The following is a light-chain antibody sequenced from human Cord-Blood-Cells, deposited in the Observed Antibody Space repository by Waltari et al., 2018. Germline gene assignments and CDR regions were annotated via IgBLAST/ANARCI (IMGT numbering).Light chain of an antibody. CDR2: AAS. Sequence: DIQMTQSPSSLSASVGDRVTITCRASQSISSYLNWYQQKPGKAPKLLIYAASSLQSGVPSRFSGSGSGAEFNLNINNLQTEDFATYYCQQSYSTPLTFGPGTKVDIK. J-gene: IGKJ3*01. CDR1: QSISSY. CDR3: QQSYSTPLT. V-gene: IGKV1-39*01.